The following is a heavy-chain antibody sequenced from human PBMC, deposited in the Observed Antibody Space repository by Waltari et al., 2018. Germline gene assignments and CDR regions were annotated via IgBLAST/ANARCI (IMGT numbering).Heavy chain of an antibody. D-gene: IGHD6-19*01. V-gene: IGHV3-23*04. CDR2: ISGSGGST. CDR1: GFPFRACA. Sequence: EVQLVESGGGSVQPGGSLRLSCAASGFPFRACAMIRVSQAPGKGLEWVSSISGSGGSTYYADSVKGRFTISRDNSKNTLFLQMNSLRAEDTAVYYCAKGVSTGWTPWGQGTLVTVSS. CDR3: AKGVSTGWTP. J-gene: IGHJ5*02.